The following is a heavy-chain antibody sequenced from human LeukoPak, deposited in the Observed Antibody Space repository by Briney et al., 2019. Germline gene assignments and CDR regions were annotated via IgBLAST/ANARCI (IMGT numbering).Heavy chain of an antibody. D-gene: IGHD5-24*01. CDR2: ISSDGSKQ. J-gene: IGHJ4*02. V-gene: IGHV3-30*04. CDR1: GFIFRNYA. CDR3: AKDMGGMATILDY. Sequence: PGTSLRLSCAASGFIFRNYAMHWIRQAPGKGLEGVAIISSDGSKQYYADSVKGRFTISRDNSKNSLYLQMNSLRTEDTALYYCAKDMGGMATILDYWGQGTLVTVSS.